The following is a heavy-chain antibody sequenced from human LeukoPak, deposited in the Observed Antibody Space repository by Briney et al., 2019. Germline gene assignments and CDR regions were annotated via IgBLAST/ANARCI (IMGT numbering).Heavy chain of an antibody. CDR1: GFTFSSYW. CDR2: IKQDGSEK. Sequence: GGSLRLSCAASGFTFSSYWMSWVRQAPGKGLEWVANIKQDGSEKYYVDSVKGRSTISRDNAKNSLYLQMNSLRAEDTAVYYCARDNPRRPFDYWGQGTLVTVSS. D-gene: IGHD1-14*01. J-gene: IGHJ4*02. V-gene: IGHV3-7*01. CDR3: ARDNPRRPFDY.